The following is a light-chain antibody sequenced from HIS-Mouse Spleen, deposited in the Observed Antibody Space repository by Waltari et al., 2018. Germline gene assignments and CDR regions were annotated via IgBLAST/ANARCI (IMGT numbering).Light chain of an antibody. V-gene: IGKV1-39*01. J-gene: IGKJ2*01. CDR1: QSICSY. CDR3: QQSYGTPRT. Sequence: DIQMTPSPSSLSAFAGDRVNIPCRASQSICSYLNWYQQKPGKAPKLLIYSASSMQSSVPSRLSGGRSSTEFTLTISSLQPEDVATYYCQQSYGTPRTFGQGTKLEIK. CDR2: SAS.